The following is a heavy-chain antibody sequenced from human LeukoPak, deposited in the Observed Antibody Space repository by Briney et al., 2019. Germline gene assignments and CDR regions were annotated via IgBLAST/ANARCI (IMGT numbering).Heavy chain of an antibody. CDR1: GFTVSSNY. V-gene: IGHV3-53*01. D-gene: IGHD6-19*01. Sequence: PGGSLRLSCAASGFTVSSNYMSWVRQAPGKGLEWVSVIYSGGSTYYADSVKGRFTISRDNAKNSLYLQMNSLRAEDTAVYYCASERYSSGWYDAFDIWGQGTMVTVSS. CDR3: ASERYSSGWYDAFDI. CDR2: IYSGGST. J-gene: IGHJ3*02.